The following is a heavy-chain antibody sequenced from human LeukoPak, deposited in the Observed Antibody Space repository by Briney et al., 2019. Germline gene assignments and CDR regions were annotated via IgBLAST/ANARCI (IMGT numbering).Heavy chain of an antibody. V-gene: IGHV4-59*02. D-gene: IGHD6-19*01. Sequence: SETLSLTCTVSGGSVSSYYWSWIRQPPGKELEWIGYIYYSGSTNYNPSLKSRVTISVDTSKNQFSLKLSSVTAADTAVYYCARVTRYSSGWYPFDYWGQGTLVTVSS. CDR3: ARVTRYSSGWYPFDY. CDR1: GGSVSSYY. CDR2: IYYSGST. J-gene: IGHJ4*02.